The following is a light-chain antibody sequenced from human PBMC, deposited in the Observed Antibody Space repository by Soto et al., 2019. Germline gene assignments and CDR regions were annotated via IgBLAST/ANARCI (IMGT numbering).Light chain of an antibody. CDR2: GAS. CDR1: QSIHSSF. CDR3: QQYDTSPYT. Sequence: EVVLTQSPGTLSLSPGERASLSCRASQSIHSSFLAWYQQKPGQAPRLLIYGASSRATGIPDRFSGSASGTDFTLTISRQEPEVFAENYCQQYDTSPYTFGQGTKLEIK. V-gene: IGKV3-20*01. J-gene: IGKJ2*01.